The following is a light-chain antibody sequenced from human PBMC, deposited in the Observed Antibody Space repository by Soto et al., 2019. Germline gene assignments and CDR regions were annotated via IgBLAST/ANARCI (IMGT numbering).Light chain of an antibody. J-gene: IGLJ1*01. Sequence: QSVLAQPASVSGSPGQSITISCTGTSSDVGGYKYVSWYQQHPDKAPKLIIYDVTNRPSGVSIRFSGSKSDNTASLTISGLQPEDEADYHCSSYTTSNTRQHVFGPGTKVTVL. V-gene: IGLV2-14*01. CDR2: DVT. CDR1: SSDVGGYKY. CDR3: SSYTTSNTRQHV.